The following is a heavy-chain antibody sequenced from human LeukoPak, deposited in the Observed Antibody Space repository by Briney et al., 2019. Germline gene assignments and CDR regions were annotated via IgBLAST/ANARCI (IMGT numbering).Heavy chain of an antibody. D-gene: IGHD6-19*01. CDR3: AREGIAVAGTVDY. CDR1: GYTFTGYY. Sequence: ASVKVSCKASGYTFTGYYMHWVRQAPGQGLEWTGWINPNSGGTNCAQKFQGRVTMTRDMSTSTVYMELSSLRSEDTAVYYCAREGIAVAGTVDYWGQGTLVTVSS. J-gene: IGHJ4*02. CDR2: INPNSGGT. V-gene: IGHV1-2*02.